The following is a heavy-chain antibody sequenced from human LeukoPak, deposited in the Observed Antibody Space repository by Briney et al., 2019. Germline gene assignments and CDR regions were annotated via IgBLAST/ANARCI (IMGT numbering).Heavy chain of an antibody. Sequence: GASVKVSCKASGYTFTSYGISWVRQAPGQGLEWMGWISAYNGNTNYAQKLQGRVTMTTDTSTSTAYMELRSLRSDDTAVYYCARAKEMATTSLVWNYWGQGTLVTVSS. CDR3: ARAKEMATTSLVWNY. CDR2: ISAYNGNT. CDR1: GYTFTSYG. V-gene: IGHV1-18*01. D-gene: IGHD5-24*01. J-gene: IGHJ4*02.